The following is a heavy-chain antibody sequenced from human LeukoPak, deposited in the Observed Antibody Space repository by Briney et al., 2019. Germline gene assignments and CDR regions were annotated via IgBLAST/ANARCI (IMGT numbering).Heavy chain of an antibody. CDR1: GGSISSSSYY. V-gene: IGHV4-39*01. J-gene: IGHJ4*02. CDR2: IYYSGST. CDR3: ARLPAAAGTRYIDY. Sequence: PSETLSLTCTVPGGSISSSSYYWGWIRQPPGKGLEWIGSIYYSGSTYYNPSLKSRVTISVDTSKNQFSLKLSSVTAADTAVYYCARLPAAAGTRYIDYWGQGTLVTVSS. D-gene: IGHD6-13*01.